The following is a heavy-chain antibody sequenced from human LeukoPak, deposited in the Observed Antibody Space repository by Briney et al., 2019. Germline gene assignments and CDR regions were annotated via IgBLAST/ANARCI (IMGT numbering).Heavy chain of an antibody. Sequence: GGSLRLSCAVSGFSFSSYGMHWVRQAPAKGLEWVAIISYDARNEYYSESVRGRVTISRDNSKDTLFLQMNSLRDEDTAVYYCAKERTAYSSGWLALFDNWGQGTLVTVSS. V-gene: IGHV3-30*18. CDR3: AKERTAYSSGWLALFDN. CDR1: GFSFSSYG. J-gene: IGHJ4*02. CDR2: ISYDARNE. D-gene: IGHD6-19*01.